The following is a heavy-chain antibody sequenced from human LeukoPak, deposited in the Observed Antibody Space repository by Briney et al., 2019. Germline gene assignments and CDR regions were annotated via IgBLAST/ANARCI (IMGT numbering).Heavy chain of an antibody. CDR2: IYTSGST. CDR3: AREDGVQTFDY. V-gene: IGHV4-61*02. Sequence: SETPSLTCTVSGGSISSGSYYWSWIRQPAGKGLEWIGRIYTSGSTNYNPSLKSRVTISVDTSKNQFSLKLSSVTAADTAVYYCAREDGVQTFDYWGQGTLVTVSS. J-gene: IGHJ4*02. CDR1: GGSISSGSYY. D-gene: IGHD2-8*01.